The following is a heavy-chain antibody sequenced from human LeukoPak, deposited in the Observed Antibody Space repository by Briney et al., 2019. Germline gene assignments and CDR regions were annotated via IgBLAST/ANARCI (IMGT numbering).Heavy chain of an antibody. D-gene: IGHD6-6*01. Sequence: GGSLRLSCAASGFTISTYGMSWVRQAPGKGLEWVSSISGGTTYYADSVKGRFTISRDNSKNTLYLQMNSLRAEDTAVYYCAKRVPYSSSSVYFDSWGQGTLVTVSS. CDR1: GFTISTYG. J-gene: IGHJ4*02. CDR2: ISGGTT. V-gene: IGHV3-23*01. CDR3: AKRVPYSSSSVYFDS.